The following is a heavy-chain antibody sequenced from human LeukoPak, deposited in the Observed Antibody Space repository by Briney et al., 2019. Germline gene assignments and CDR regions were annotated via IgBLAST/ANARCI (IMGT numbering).Heavy chain of an antibody. CDR3: ARVGSTSGWLLDYFDY. D-gene: IGHD6-19*01. V-gene: IGHV4-59*12. CDR2: IYHSGST. J-gene: IGHJ4*02. CDR1: GGSISSYY. Sequence: PSETLSLTCTVSGGSISSYYWSWIRQPPGKGLEWIGEIYHSGSTNYNPSLKSRVTISVDKSKNQFSLKLSSVTAADTAVYYCARVGSTSGWLLDYFDYWGQGTLVTVSS.